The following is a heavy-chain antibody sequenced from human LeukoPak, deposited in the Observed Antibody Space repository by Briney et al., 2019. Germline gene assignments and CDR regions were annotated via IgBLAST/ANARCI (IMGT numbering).Heavy chain of an antibody. CDR3: ARALGCGSTVCYARAS. CDR1: GYTFTSNA. J-gene: IGHJ5*02. D-gene: IGHD2-2*01. V-gene: IGHV1-3*01. CDR2: INAGDGNT. Sequence: GASVKVSCKASGYTFTSNAIHWVRQAPGQRLEWMGWINAGDGNTNYSQKFQGRVTITRDTSASRAYMELSSLRTEDTAVYYCARALGCGSTVCYARASWGQGTLVTVSS.